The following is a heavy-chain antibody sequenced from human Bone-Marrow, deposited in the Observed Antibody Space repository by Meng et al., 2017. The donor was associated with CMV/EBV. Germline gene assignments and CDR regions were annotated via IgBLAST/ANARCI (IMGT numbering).Heavy chain of an antibody. CDR2: IRSKANSYAT. CDR1: WVTFSGSA. Sequence: LSLTFSASWVTFSGSAMHWVRQASGKGLEWVGRIRSKANSYATAYAASVKGRFTISRDDSKNTEYLQMNSLKTEDTAVYYCTRWRVGATLSGSSAFDIWGQGTMVAVSS. CDR3: TRWRVGATLSGSSAFDI. V-gene: IGHV3-73*01. J-gene: IGHJ3*02. D-gene: IGHD1-26*01.